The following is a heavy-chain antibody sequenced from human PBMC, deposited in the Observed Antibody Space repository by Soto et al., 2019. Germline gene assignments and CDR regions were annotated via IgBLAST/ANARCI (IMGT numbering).Heavy chain of an antibody. CDR2: ISGSGGST. CDR1: GFTFSSYA. V-gene: IGHV3-23*01. D-gene: IGHD3-22*01. CDR3: AKVTRDSSGYYYVDYYYGMDV. J-gene: IGHJ6*02. Sequence: TGGSLRLSCAASGFTFSSYAMSWVRQAPGKGLEWVSAISGSGGSTYYAESVKGRFTISRDNSKNTLYQQMNSLRAEDTAVYYCAKVTRDSSGYYYVDYYYGMDVWGQGATVTVSS.